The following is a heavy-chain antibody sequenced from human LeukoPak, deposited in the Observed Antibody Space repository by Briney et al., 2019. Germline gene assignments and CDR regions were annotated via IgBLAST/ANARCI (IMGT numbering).Heavy chain of an antibody. CDR2: IYYSGST. J-gene: IGHJ6*03. V-gene: IGHV4-59*08. D-gene: IGHD4-17*01. Sequence: SETLSLTCTVSGGSISSYYWSWIRQPPGKGLEWIGYIYYSGSTNYNPSLKSRVTISVDTSKSQFSLKLSSVTAADTAVYYCARQNGDYYYYYYMDVWGKGTTVTVSS. CDR3: ARQNGDYYYYYYMDV. CDR1: GGSISSYY.